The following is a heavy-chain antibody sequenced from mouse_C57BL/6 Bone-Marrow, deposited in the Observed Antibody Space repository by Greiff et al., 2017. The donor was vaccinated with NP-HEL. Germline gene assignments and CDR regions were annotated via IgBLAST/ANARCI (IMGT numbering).Heavy chain of an antibody. V-gene: IGHV1-81*01. Sequence: QVQLQQSGAELARPGASVKLSCKASGYTFTSYGISWVKQRTGQGLEWIGEIYPRSGNTYYNEKFKGKATLTADKSSSTAYMELRSLTSEDSAVYFCARLITTVVHWYFDVWGTGTTVTVSS. CDR3: ARLITTVVHWYFDV. CDR2: IYPRSGNT. D-gene: IGHD1-1*01. CDR1: GYTFTSYG. J-gene: IGHJ1*03.